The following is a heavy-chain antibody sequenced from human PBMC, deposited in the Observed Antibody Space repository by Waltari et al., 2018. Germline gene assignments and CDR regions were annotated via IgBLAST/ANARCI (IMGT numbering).Heavy chain of an antibody. CDR2: FHSSGNT. Sequence: QLQLQESGPGLVEPSQTLSLPCSVSRGSINSARYYLARTRQPAGKRLEWLGRFHSSGNTEYSPSLKSRVSISIDWSKDQFSLRLTSVTAADTAVYYCVRSANCDGTTACDIVASWGQGKLVTVSS. V-gene: IGHV4-61*02. CDR3: VRSANCDGTTACDIVAS. CDR1: RGSINSARYY. D-gene: IGHD1-1*01. J-gene: IGHJ4*02.